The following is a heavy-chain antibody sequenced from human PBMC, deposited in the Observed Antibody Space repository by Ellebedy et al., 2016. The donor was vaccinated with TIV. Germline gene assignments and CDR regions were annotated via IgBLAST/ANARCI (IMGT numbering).Heavy chain of an antibody. J-gene: IGHJ4*02. Sequence: PGGSLRLSCAASGFTFSSYGMHWVRQAPGKGLEWVAVIWYDGSNKYYADSVKGRFTISRDNSKNTLYLQMNSLRAEDTAVYYCARGDTAMVSSPFDYWGQGTLVTVSS. V-gene: IGHV3-33*01. CDR2: IWYDGSNK. CDR1: GFTFSSYG. CDR3: ARGDTAMVSSPFDY. D-gene: IGHD5-18*01.